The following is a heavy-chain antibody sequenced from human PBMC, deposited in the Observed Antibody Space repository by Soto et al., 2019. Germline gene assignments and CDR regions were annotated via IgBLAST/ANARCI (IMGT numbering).Heavy chain of an antibody. V-gene: IGHV1-8*01. Sequence: ASVKVSCKASGYTFTSYDINWVRQATGQGLEWMGWMKPDSGDTYYAQKFQGRVTMTRNISTSTAYMELSSLRSEDTAVYYCARAANRGSCTNGVCFYYCYFGMDVWGDGTTVTVSS. D-gene: IGHD2-8*01. CDR2: MKPDSGDT. CDR1: GYTFTSYD. J-gene: IGHJ6*04. CDR3: ARAANRGSCTNGVCFYYCYFGMDV.